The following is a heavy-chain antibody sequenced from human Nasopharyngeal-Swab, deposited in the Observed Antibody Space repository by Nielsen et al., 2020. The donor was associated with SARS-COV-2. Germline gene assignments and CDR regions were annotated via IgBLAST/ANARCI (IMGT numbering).Heavy chain of an antibody. CDR2: IYYSGST. Sequence: RQAPGKGLEWIGSIYYSGSTHYNPSLKSRVTISVDTSKNQFSLKPSSVTAADTAVYYCASQGSGSYYLLYYYYGMDVWGQGTTVTVSS. CDR3: ASQGSGSYYLLYYYYGMDV. V-gene: IGHV4-39*01. J-gene: IGHJ6*02. D-gene: IGHD1-26*01.